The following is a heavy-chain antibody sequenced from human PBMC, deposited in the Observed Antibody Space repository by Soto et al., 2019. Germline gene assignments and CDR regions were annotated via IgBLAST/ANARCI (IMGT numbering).Heavy chain of an antibody. CDR2: ISDSGNT. CDR1: DGSFSGYS. J-gene: IGHJ6*02. CDR3: ARGRQGSRLVMVRGGVRTGNGMDV. V-gene: IGHV4-34*01. D-gene: IGHD3-10*01. Sequence: QVQLQQWGAGLLKPSETLSLTCAVYDGSFSGYSWSWIRQPPGKGLEWIGEISDSGNTNYNPSLKRRVTISVDTSKNQFSLNLSSVTAADTAVYYCARGRQGSRLVMVRGGVRTGNGMDVWGQGTTVTVSS.